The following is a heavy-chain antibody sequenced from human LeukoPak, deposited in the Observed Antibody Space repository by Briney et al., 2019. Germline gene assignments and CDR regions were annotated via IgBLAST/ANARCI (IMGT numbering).Heavy chain of an antibody. CDR2: IIPMFGTA. Sequence: SVKVSCKSSGGTLRNYAINWVRQAPGQRLELMGGIIPMFGTANYEQKSQGRVTITADKSTGTVYMELRSLTSEDTAVYYCARGELVWFGELYRMDAFYICGQGTMVIVSS. J-gene: IGHJ3*02. V-gene: IGHV1-69*06. CDR1: GGTLRNYA. D-gene: IGHD3-10*01. CDR3: ARGELVWFGELYRMDAFYI.